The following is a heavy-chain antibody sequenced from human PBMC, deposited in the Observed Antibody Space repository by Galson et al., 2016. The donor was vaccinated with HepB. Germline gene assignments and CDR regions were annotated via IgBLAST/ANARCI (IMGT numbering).Heavy chain of an antibody. J-gene: IGHJ4*02. V-gene: IGHV3-33*01. CDR2: VWHDDSNR. CDR3: ARDGPNCGKDLDY. D-gene: IGHD7-27*01. CDR1: GIALGSHG. Sequence: SLRLSCAASGIALGSHGMHWVRQAPGKGLEWVAHVWHDDSNRYYADSVRGRFTISRDNSKNTLPLQMNSLSAEDTAVYYCARDGPNCGKDLDYWCQGTQVTVSA.